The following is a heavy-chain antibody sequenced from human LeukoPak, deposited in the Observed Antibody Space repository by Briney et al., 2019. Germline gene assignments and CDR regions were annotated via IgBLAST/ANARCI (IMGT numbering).Heavy chain of an antibody. J-gene: IGHJ4*02. CDR3: AKEEDRDGYNYRLRFVDY. Sequence: GGSLRLSCAASGFIFSSYGMHWVRQAPGKGLEWVAFIRYDGSNKYYADSVKGRFTISRDNSKNTLYLQMNSLRAEDTAVYYCAKEEDRDGYNYRLRFVDYWGQGTLVTVSS. V-gene: IGHV3-30*02. D-gene: IGHD5-24*01. CDR1: GFIFSSYG. CDR2: IRYDGSNK.